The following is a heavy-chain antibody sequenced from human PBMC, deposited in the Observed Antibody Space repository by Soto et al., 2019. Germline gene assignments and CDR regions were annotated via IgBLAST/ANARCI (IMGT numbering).Heavy chain of an antibody. CDR3: AKEGPSGSGYYFPFDY. V-gene: IGHV3-23*01. CDR1: GFTFSTYA. Sequence: GGSLRLSCTASGFTFSTYAMSWVRQAPGKGLEWVSAISGSGGSTYYADSVKGRFTISRDNSKNTLYLQMNSLRADDTAVYYCAKEGPSGSGYYFPFDYWGQGTLVTVSS. D-gene: IGHD3-22*01. CDR2: ISGSGGST. J-gene: IGHJ4*02.